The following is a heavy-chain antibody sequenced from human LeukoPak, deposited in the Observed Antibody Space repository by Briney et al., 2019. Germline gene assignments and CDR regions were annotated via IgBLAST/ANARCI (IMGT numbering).Heavy chain of an antibody. CDR3: ARERGGSGWLIFDY. J-gene: IGHJ4*02. CDR2: IYYSGTT. Sequence: SETLSLTCTVSGGSISSYYWSWIRQPPGKGLEWIGYIYYSGTTYYNPSLKSRVTISVDTSKNHFSLNLSSVTAADTAAYYCARERGGSGWLIFDYWGQGTLVTVSS. CDR1: GGSISSYY. D-gene: IGHD6-19*01. V-gene: IGHV4-59*01.